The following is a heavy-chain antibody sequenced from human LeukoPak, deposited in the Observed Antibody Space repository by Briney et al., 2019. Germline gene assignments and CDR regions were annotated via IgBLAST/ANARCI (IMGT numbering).Heavy chain of an antibody. D-gene: IGHD1-26*01. J-gene: IGHJ4*02. CDR3: ARVGASVGAIDY. CDR2: IKSDGSIT. Sequence: PGGSLRLSCVASGFTFSSYWMSWVRQDPGKGLVWVSRIKSDGSITSYADSVKGRFTISRDNAKNTLYLQMNSLRAEDTAVYYCARVGASVGAIDYWGQGTLVTVSS. V-gene: IGHV3-74*01. CDR1: GFTFSSYW.